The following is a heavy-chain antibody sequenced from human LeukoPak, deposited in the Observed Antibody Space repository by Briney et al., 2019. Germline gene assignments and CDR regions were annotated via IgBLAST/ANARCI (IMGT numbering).Heavy chain of an antibody. CDR1: GFPFNTYN. D-gene: IGHD3-16*02. CDR3: AKDGGRYRFDY. V-gene: IGHV3-30*02. J-gene: IGHJ4*02. CDR2: IRNDETEI. Sequence: GGSLRLSCAAPGFPFNTYNLHWIRQAPGRELEWVSFIRNDETEIHYADFAKGRFTISRDKSKNSLYLQMNSLRPDDTALYYCAKDGGRYRFDYWGQGTMVTVSS.